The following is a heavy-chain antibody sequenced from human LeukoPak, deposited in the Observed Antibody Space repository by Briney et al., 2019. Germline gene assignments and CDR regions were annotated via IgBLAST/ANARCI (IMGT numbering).Heavy chain of an antibody. CDR2: INSDSGGT. D-gene: IGHD1-1*01. CDR1: GYTFTGHY. Sequence: GASVKVSCKASGYTFTGHYMHWVRQAPGQGLEWMGWINSDSGGTKYAQTFQGSVIMTRVTSISTAYMELSRLKSDDTAVYYCARGRVHSWSDAFDIWGQGTTVTVSS. V-gene: IGHV1-2*02. CDR3: ARGRVHSWSDAFDI. J-gene: IGHJ3*02.